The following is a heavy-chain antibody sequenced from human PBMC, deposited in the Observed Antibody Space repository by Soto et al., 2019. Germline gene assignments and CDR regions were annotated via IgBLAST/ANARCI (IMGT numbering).Heavy chain of an antibody. D-gene: IGHD2-15*01. J-gene: IGHJ4*02. CDR1: GGSISSSSYY. CDR3: ARLGILRPRGDY. Sequence: QLQLQESGPGLVKPSETLSLTCTVSGGSISSSSYYWGWIRQPPGKGLEWIGSIYYSGSTYYNPSLKSRVTISVDTSKNEFSLKLSSVTAADTAVYYCARLGILRPRGDYWGQGTLVTVSS. CDR2: IYYSGST. V-gene: IGHV4-39*01.